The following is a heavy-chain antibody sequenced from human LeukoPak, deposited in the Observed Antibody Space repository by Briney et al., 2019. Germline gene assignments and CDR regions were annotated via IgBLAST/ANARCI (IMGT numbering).Heavy chain of an antibody. J-gene: IGHJ4*02. CDR1: GFTSSSYA. CDR2: ISGSGGST. CDR3: AKAEVVVVAAFDY. V-gene: IGHV3-23*01. D-gene: IGHD2-15*01. Sequence: GGSLRLSCAASGFTSSSYAMSWVRQAPGKGLEWVSAISGSGGSTYYADSVKGRFTISRDNSKNTLYLQMNSLRAEDTAVYYCAKAEVVVVAAFDYWGQGTLVTVSS.